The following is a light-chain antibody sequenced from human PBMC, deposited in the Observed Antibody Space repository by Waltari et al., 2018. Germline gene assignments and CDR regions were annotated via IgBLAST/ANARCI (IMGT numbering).Light chain of an antibody. J-gene: IGLJ3*02. CDR2: VKSDGSH. V-gene: IGLV4-69*01. Sequence: QLVLTQSPSASASPGASVRLTCTLDRGHSSNTIAWLHQRPEKGPQYLLKVKSDGSHSKGDGVPVRCSGSSSGAERSLTISSAQSEDEGYYYCQTGGHGTWVFGGGTKLTVL. CDR1: RGHSSNT. CDR3: QTGGHGTWV.